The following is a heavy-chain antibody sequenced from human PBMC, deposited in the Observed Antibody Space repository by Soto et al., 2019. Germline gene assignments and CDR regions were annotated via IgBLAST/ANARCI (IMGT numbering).Heavy chain of an antibody. CDR1: GYSFTSYW. CDR3: ARQVGDYPRGYYYYGMDV. V-gene: IGHV5-51*01. Sequence: PGESLKISCKGSGYSFTSYWIGWVRQMPGKGLEWMGIIYPGDSDTRYSPSFQGQVTISADKSISTAYLQWSSLKASDTAMYYCARQVGDYPRGYYYYGMDVWGQVTTVTVSS. J-gene: IGHJ6*02. D-gene: IGHD1-26*01. CDR2: IYPGDSDT.